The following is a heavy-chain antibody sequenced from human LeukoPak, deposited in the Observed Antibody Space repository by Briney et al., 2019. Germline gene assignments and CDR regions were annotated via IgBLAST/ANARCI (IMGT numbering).Heavy chain of an antibody. CDR1: GFTFNNNA. J-gene: IGHJ4*02. CDR2: IYSGGST. D-gene: IGHD6-6*01. Sequence: GGSLRLSCAASGFTFNNNAMSWVRQAPGKGLEWVSVIYSGGSTYYADSVKGRFTISRDNSKNTLYLQMNSLRAEDTAVYYCARAEYSSSSPGFDYWGQGTLVTVSS. CDR3: ARAEYSSSSPGFDY. V-gene: IGHV3-66*01.